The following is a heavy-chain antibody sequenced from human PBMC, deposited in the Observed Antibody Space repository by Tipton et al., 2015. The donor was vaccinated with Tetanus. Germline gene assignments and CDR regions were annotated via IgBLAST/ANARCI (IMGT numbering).Heavy chain of an antibody. V-gene: IGHV4-31*02. Sequence: LRLSCTVSGDSISRGGYFWKWIRQRPGKGPGWVGCISYSGDSYYNPSLKSRVSMSVDTSKNQFSLNLSSVTAADTAVYYCARDQGGGRVVRLNWLDPWGQGTLVTVSS. CDR2: ISYSGDS. CDR3: ARDQGGGRVVRLNWLDP. CDR1: GDSISRGGYF. D-gene: IGHD6-6*01. J-gene: IGHJ5*02.